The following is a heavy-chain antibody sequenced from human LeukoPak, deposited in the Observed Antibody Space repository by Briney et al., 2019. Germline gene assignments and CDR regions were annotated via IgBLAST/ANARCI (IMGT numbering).Heavy chain of an antibody. V-gene: IGHV4-31*03. D-gene: IGHD5-18*01. CDR1: GGSISSGGYF. CDR2: IYYSGST. CDR3: TRRWGYSYGNFDY. J-gene: IGHJ4*02. Sequence: SETLSLTCTVSGGSISSGGYFWSWIRQRPGKGLEWIGYIYYSGSTYYNPSLKSRVTISVDTSKNQFSLKLSSVTAADTAVYYCTRRWGYSYGNFDYWGQGTLVTVSS.